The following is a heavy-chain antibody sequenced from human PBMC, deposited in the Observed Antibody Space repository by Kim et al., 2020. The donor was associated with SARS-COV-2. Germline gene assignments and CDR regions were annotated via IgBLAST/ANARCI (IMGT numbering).Heavy chain of an antibody. Sequence: DGTSTYYADSVGDRFTISRDTSKNMGYLQMNSRGAEETALYYCTTAFEYWGQGTLVTVSS. V-gene: IGHV3-74*01. CDR3: TTAFEY. CDR2: DGTST. J-gene: IGHJ4*02.